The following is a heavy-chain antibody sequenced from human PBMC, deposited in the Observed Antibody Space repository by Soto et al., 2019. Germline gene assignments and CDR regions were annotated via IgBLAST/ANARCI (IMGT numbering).Heavy chain of an antibody. CDR1: GFTFSSYA. D-gene: IGHD2-2*03. CDR3: AKTLLDIVVVPAANPLDY. CDR2: ISGSGGST. V-gene: IGHV3-23*01. Sequence: GSLRLSCAASGFTFSSYAMSWVRQAPGKGLEWVSAISGSGGSTYYADSVKGRFTISRDNSKNTLYLQMNSLRAEDTAVYYCAKTLLDIVVVPAANPLDYWGQGTLVTVSS. J-gene: IGHJ4*02.